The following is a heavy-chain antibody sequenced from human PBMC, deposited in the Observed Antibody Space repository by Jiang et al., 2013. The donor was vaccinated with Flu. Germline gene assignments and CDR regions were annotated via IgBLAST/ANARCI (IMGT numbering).Heavy chain of an antibody. CDR1: GGSISSYY. J-gene: IGHJ6*04. V-gene: IGHV4-59*01. D-gene: IGHD3-9*01. CDR2: IYYSGST. Sequence: LLKPSETLSLTCTVSGGSISSYYWSWIRQPPGKGLEWIGYIYYSGSTNYNPSLKSRVTISVDTSKNQFSLKLSSVTAADTAVYYCARGPYYDILTGYYNGMDVWGKGTTVTVSS. CDR3: ARGPYYDILTGYYNGMDV.